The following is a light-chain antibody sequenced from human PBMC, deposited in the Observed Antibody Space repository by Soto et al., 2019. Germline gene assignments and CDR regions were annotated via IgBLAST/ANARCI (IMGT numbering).Light chain of an antibody. CDR2: GAS. CDR1: QSVNSS. J-gene: IGKJ1*01. CDR3: QQDNNWLWT. V-gene: IGKV3-15*01. Sequence: EIVMTQSPATLSVSPGERATLSCRASQSVNSSLVWYQQKPGQAPRLLIYGASTRATGIPGRFSGSGYGTEFTLTISSLQSEDFAVYYCQQDNNWLWTFGQGTKVEIK.